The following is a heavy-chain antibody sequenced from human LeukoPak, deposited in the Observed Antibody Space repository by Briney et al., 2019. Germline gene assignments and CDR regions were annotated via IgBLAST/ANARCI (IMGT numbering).Heavy chain of an antibody. CDR1: GGSFSGYY. CDR2: INHSGST. V-gene: IGHV4-34*01. CDR3: ARRTPWGDYRYDY. J-gene: IGHJ4*02. D-gene: IGHD4-11*01. Sequence: PSETLSLTRAVCGGSFSGYYWSWIRQPPGKGLEWIGEINHSGSTNYNPSLKSRVTISVDTSKNQFSLKLSSVTAADTAVYYCARRTPWGDYRYDYWGQGTLVTVSS.